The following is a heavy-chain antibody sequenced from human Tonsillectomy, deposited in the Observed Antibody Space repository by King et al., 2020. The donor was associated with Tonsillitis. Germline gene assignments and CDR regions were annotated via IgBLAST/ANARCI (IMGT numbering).Heavy chain of an antibody. D-gene: IGHD3-22*01. CDR1: EFTFGDYA. CDR2: IRSKAYGGTT. CDR3: TREGNYYDGNGYPHNWFDP. Sequence: QLVQSGGGLVQPGRSLRLSCTTSEFTFGDYAMSWVRQAPGKGLEWVGFIRSKAYGGTTEYAASVKGRFTISRDDSKSIAYLQMNSLKTEDTAVYYCTREGNYYDGNGYPHNWFDPWGQGTLVTVSS. J-gene: IGHJ5*02. V-gene: IGHV3-49*04.